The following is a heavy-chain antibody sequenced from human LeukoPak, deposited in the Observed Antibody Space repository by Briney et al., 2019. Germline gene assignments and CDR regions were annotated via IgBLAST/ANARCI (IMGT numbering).Heavy chain of an antibody. CDR1: GGTFSSYA. J-gene: IGHJ4*02. V-gene: IGHV1-69*04. CDR2: IIPILGIA. CDR3: AINYHYDSSGYYYYF. D-gene: IGHD3-22*01. Sequence: ASVKVSCKASGGTFSSYAISWVRQAPGQGLEWMGRIIPILGIANYAQKFQGRVTITADESTSTAYMELSSLRSEDTAVYYCAINYHYDSSGYYYYFWGQGTLVTVSS.